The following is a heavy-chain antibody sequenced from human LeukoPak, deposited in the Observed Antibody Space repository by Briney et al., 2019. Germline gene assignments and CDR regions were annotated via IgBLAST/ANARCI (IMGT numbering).Heavy chain of an antibody. CDR2: ISAYNSNT. CDR1: GYTFTSYG. J-gene: IGHJ3*02. CDR3: ARAPPIVGAAGAFDI. Sequence: ASVKVSCKASGYTFTSYGISWVRQAPGQGPEWMGWISAYNSNTNYAQKLQGRVTMTTDTSTSTAYMELRSLRSDDTAVYYCARAPPIVGAAGAFDIWGQGTMVTVSS. V-gene: IGHV1-18*01. D-gene: IGHD1-26*01.